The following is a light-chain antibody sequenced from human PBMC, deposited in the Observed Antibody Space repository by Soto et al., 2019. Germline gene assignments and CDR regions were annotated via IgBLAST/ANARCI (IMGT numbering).Light chain of an antibody. J-gene: IGLJ2*01. CDR3: CSYAGRSTVVV. V-gene: IGLV2-23*03. CDR2: EGS. CDR1: SSDVGSYNL. Sequence: QSALTQPASVSGSPGQSITISCTGTSSDVGSYNLVSWYQQHPGKAPKLMIYEGSKRPSGVSNRFSGSKSGNTASLTISGLQAEDEADYYCCSYAGRSTVVVFGRGTKLTVL.